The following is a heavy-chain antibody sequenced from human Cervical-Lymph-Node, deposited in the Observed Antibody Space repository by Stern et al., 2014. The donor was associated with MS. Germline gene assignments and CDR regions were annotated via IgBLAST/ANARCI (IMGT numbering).Heavy chain of an antibody. CDR1: GFSLSNARMG. V-gene: IGHV2-26*01. D-gene: IGHD6-19*01. J-gene: IGHJ2*01. CDR3: ARFRYSSGWYGDPNWYFDL. Sequence: QVTLRESGPVLVKPTETLTLTCTVSGFSLSNARMGVSWIRQPPGKALEXLAHIFSNDEKSYSTSLKSRLTISKDTSKSQVVLTMTNMDPVDTATYYCARFRYSSGWYGDPNWYFDLWGRGTLVTVSS. CDR2: IFSNDEK.